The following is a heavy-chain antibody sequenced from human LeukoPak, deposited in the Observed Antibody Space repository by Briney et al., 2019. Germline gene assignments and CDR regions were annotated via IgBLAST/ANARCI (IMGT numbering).Heavy chain of an antibody. CDR3: ARFAGSYYFDY. V-gene: IGHV4-31*03. J-gene: IGHJ4*02. CDR1: GGSISSGGYY. CDR2: IYYSGST. Sequence: SQTLSLTCTVSGGSISSGGYYWSWIRQHPGKGLEWIGYIYYSGSTYYNPSLKSRVTISVDTSKNQFSLKLSSVTAADAAAYYCARFAGSYYFDYWGQGTLVTVSS. D-gene: IGHD1-26*01.